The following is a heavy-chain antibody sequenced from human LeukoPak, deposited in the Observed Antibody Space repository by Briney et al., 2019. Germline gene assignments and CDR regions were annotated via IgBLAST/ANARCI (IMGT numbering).Heavy chain of an antibody. CDR1: GFTFSSYA. V-gene: IGHV3-64*01. CDR2: ISSKGGST. CDR3: ARDAAAAGSGWAYYYYYMDV. D-gene: IGHD6-13*01. Sequence: PGGSLRLSCAASGFTFSSYAMHWVRQAPGKGLEYVSAISSKGGSTYYANSVKGRFTISRDNSKNTLYLQMGSLRAEDMAVYYCARDAAAAGSGWAYYYYYMDVWGKGTTVTVSS. J-gene: IGHJ6*03.